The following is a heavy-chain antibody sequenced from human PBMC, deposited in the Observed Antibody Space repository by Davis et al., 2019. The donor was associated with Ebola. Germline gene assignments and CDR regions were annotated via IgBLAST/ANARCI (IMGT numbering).Heavy chain of an antibody. CDR3: AKGYGDQSY. Sequence: PGGSLRLSCAASGFTFSSYGMHWVRQAPGKGLEWVAVISYDGSNKYYADSVKGRFTISRDNSKNTLYLQMNSLRAEDTAVYYCAKGYGDQSYWGQGTLVTVSS. CDR2: ISYDGSNK. CDR1: GFTFSSYG. J-gene: IGHJ4*02. V-gene: IGHV3-30*18. D-gene: IGHD4-17*01.